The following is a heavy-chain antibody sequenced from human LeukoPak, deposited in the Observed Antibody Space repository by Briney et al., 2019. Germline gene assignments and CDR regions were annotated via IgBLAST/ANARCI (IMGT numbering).Heavy chain of an antibody. CDR2: IYPGDSDT. Sequence: ASVKVSCKASGYTFTSYWIGWVRQMPGKGLEWMGIIYPGDSDTRYSPSFQGQVTISADKSISTAYLQWSSLKASDTAMYYCARNGRGALGNWFDPWGQGTLVTVSS. J-gene: IGHJ5*02. CDR3: ARNGRGALGNWFDP. CDR1: GYTFTSYW. V-gene: IGHV5-51*01. D-gene: IGHD1-26*01.